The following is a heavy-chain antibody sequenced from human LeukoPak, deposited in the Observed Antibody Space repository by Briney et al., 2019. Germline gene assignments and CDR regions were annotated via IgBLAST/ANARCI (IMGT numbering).Heavy chain of an antibody. CDR2: IYPGDSDT. D-gene: IGHD6-13*01. Sequence: KDGESLKISCKGSGYSFTSYWIGWVRQMPGKGLEWMGIIYPGDSDTRYSPSFQGQVTISADKSISTAYLQWSSLKASDTAMYYCARGGTAAGKWDAFDTWGQGTMVTVSS. CDR3: ARGGTAAGKWDAFDT. V-gene: IGHV5-51*01. J-gene: IGHJ3*02. CDR1: GYSFTSYW.